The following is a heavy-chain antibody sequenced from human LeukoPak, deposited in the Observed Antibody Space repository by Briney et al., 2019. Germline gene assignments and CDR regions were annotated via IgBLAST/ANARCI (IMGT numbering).Heavy chain of an antibody. Sequence: GGSLRLSCAAYGFPFSHTWMTWVRQAPGKGLEWVGQIQSKTDGGTTDYAAPVKGRFTISRDDSKSTLYLQMNSLKTDDTAVYFCATNDSDDYIPDSWGQGTLVTVSS. V-gene: IGHV3-15*01. J-gene: IGHJ4*02. D-gene: IGHD4-17*01. CDR2: IQSKTDGGTT. CDR1: GFPFSHTW. CDR3: ATNDSDDYIPDS.